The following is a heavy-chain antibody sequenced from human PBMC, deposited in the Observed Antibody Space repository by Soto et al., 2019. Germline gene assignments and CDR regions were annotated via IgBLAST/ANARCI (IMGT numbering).Heavy chain of an antibody. D-gene: IGHD3-22*01. V-gene: IGHV1-24*01. CDR3: PSLRPQHDSIGVLWAFDY. CDR2: FDPEDGET. J-gene: IGHJ4*02. Sequence: QVQLLQSGAEVKKPGASVKVSCKVSGYTLTELAMHWVRQAPGKGLEWMGGFDPEDGETIYSQKFQGRVTMTEDTCTAKSYMEPRSLRSEDTAVYYYPSLRPQHDSIGVLWAFDYWGQGPLVTVSS. CDR1: GYTLTELA.